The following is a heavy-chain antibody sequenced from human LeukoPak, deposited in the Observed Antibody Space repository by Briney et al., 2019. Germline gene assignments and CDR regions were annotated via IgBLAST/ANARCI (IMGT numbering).Heavy chain of an antibody. CDR2: IYTSGSN. CDR1: GGSISSYY. Sequence: SETLSLTCTVSGGSISSYYWSWIPQPAQEGLEWIGRIYTSGSNNYNPSLKSRVTMSVDTSKNQFSLKLSSVTAADTAVYYCARTSIAALDFDYWGQGTLVSVCS. CDR3: ARTSIAALDFDY. V-gene: IGHV4-4*07. J-gene: IGHJ4*02. D-gene: IGHD6-13*01.